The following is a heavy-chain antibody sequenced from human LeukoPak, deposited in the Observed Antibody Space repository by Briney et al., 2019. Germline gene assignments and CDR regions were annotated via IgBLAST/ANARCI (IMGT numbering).Heavy chain of an antibody. Sequence: PGRSLRLSCAASGFTFSTYAMHWVRQAPGKGLEWVAVISYDGSSKYYADSVKGRFTISRDNAKNSLYLQMNSLRAEDTAVYYCARHLDSSGYPDYFDYWGQGTLVTVSS. CDR3: ARHLDSSGYPDYFDY. J-gene: IGHJ4*02. CDR2: ISYDGSSK. CDR1: GFTFSTYA. V-gene: IGHV3-30*04. D-gene: IGHD3-22*01.